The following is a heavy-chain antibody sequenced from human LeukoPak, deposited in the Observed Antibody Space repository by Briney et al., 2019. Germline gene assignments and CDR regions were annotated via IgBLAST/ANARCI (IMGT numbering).Heavy chain of an antibody. CDR2: ISGDGGST. J-gene: IGHJ4*02. D-gene: IGHD6-13*01. CDR1: GFTFDDYA. Sequence: PGGSLRLSCAASGFTFDDYAMHWVRQAPGKGLEWVSLISGDGGSTHYADSVKGRFTISRDNSKNSLYLQMNSLRTEDTALYYCRIAAAGFDYWGQGTLVTVSS. V-gene: IGHV3-43*02. CDR3: RIAAAGFDY.